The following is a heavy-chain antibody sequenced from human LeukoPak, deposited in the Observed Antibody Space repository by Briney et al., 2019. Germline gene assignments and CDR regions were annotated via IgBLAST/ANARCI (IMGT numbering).Heavy chain of an antibody. CDR2: ISWNSGSI. CDR1: GFTFDDYA. J-gene: IGHJ3*02. CDR3: AKATGGDAFDI. Sequence: GGSLRLSCAASGFTFDDYAMHWVRQAPGKGLEWVSGISWNSGSIAYADSVKGRFTISRDNAKNSLYLQMNSLRAEDTALYYCAKATGGDAFDIWGQGTMVTVSS. V-gene: IGHV3-9*01. D-gene: IGHD3-16*01.